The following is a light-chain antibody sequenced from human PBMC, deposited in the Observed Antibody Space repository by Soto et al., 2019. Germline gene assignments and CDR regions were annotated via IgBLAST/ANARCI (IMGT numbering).Light chain of an antibody. CDR2: EVS. CDR3: SSYAGSNNHVV. Sequence: QSVLTQPPSASGSPGQSVTISCTGTSSDVGGYNYVSWYQQHPGKAPKLMIYEVSKRPSGVPDRFSGSKSGNTASLTVSGRQAEDEADYYCSSYAGSNNHVVFGGGTQLTVL. V-gene: IGLV2-8*01. CDR1: SSDVGGYNY. J-gene: IGLJ2*01.